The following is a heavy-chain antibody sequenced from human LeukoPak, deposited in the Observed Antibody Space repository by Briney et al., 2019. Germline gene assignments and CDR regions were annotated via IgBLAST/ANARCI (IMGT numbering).Heavy chain of an antibody. CDR1: GFTFSSYA. CDR3: ARGAAAVSPLDY. V-gene: IGHV3-30*14. Sequence: WWSLRLSCAASGFTFSSYAMHWVRQAPGKGLEWVAVISYDGSNKYYADSVKGRFTISRDNSKNTLYLQMSSLRADDTAVYYRARGAAAVSPLDYWGQGTLVTVYS. D-gene: IGHD6-13*01. CDR2: ISYDGSNK. J-gene: IGHJ4*02.